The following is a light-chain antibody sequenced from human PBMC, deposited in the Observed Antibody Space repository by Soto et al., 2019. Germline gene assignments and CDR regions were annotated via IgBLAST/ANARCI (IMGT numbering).Light chain of an antibody. CDR2: GAS. V-gene: IGKV3D-15*01. CDR1: QSVSSN. J-gene: IGKJ3*01. CDR3: QQYNNWVT. Sequence: EIVMTQSPATLSVSPGERATLSCRASQSVSSNIAWYQQKLGQAPRLLIFGASTRATGIPARFSGSGSGTEFTLTISSLQSEDFAVYYCQQYNNWVTFGPGTKVDLK.